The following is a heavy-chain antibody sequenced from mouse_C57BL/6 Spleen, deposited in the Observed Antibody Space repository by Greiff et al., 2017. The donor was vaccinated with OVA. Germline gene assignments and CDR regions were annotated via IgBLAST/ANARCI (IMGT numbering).Heavy chain of an antibody. CDR3: ASGYDYDGDYYAMDY. J-gene: IGHJ4*01. Sequence: EVKLQESGPGLVKPSQSLSLTCSVPGYSITSGYSWTWIRQFPGNKLEWMGYISYDGSNNYNPSLKNRISITRDTSKNQFFLKLNSVTTEDTATYYCASGYDYDGDYYAMDYWGQGTSVTVSS. CDR1: GYSITSGYS. V-gene: IGHV3-6*01. CDR2: ISYDGSN. D-gene: IGHD2-4*01.